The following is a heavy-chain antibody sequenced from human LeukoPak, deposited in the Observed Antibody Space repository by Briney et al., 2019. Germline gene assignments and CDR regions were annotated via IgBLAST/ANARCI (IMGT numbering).Heavy chain of an antibody. CDR1: GYSFTNYW. D-gene: IGHD2-2*01. CDR2: IYPDDSET. V-gene: IGHV5-51*01. J-gene: IGHJ4*02. CDR3: ARHRGDCTSTSCFHYYFDY. Sequence: GESLKISCKASGYSFTNYWIGWVRQMPGKGLEWMGIIYPDDSETRYSPSFQGQVTISADKSITTAYLQWNSLKASDTAMYFCARHRGDCTSTSCFHYYFDYWGQGTLVTVSS.